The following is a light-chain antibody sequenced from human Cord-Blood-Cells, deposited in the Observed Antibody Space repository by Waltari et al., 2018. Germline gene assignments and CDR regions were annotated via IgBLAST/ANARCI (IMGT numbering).Light chain of an antibody. V-gene: IGLV2-14*01. CDR1: SSDVGGYNY. Sequence: QSALTQPASVSGSPGQSITISCTGTSSDVGGYNYVSCYQQHPGKAPKLMIYDVSKGPSGMFNRFCGSNSGNTASLTISGLQAEDEADYYCSSYTGSSTYVFGTGTKVTVL. CDR3: SSYTGSSTYV. CDR2: DVS. J-gene: IGLJ1*01.